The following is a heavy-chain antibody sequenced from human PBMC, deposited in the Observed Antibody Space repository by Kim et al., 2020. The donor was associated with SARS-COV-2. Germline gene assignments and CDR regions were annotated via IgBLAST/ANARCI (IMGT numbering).Heavy chain of an antibody. Sequence: SNQHYADSVRGRFTISRDNSMKTIYLEMNSLRPEDTAVYYCAREVSVGFDYWGQGALVTVS. J-gene: IGHJ4*02. V-gene: IGHV3-30*01. CDR2: SNQ. D-gene: IGHD6-6*01. CDR3: AREVSVGFDY.